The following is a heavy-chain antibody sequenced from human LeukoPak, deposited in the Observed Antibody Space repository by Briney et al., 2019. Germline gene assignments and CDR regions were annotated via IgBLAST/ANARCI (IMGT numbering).Heavy chain of an antibody. Sequence: GASVKVSCKASGYTFTSYDINWVRQAPGQGLEWMGGIIPIFGTANYAQKFQGRVTITADESTSTAYMELSSLRSEDTAVYYCARRIAYGSGSYYSSYYYYYGMDVWGQGTTVTVSS. CDR3: ARRIAYGSGSYYSSYYYYYGMDV. CDR2: IIPIFGTA. CDR1: GYTFTSYD. J-gene: IGHJ6*02. V-gene: IGHV1-69*13. D-gene: IGHD3-10*01.